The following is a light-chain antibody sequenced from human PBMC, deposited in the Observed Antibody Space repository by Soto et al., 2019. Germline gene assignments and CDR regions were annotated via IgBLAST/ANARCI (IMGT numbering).Light chain of an antibody. CDR3: QQLNNYLLT. Sequence: DLQLTQSPSFLSASVGDRVTITCRASQGISSYLAWYQQKPGKAPKLLIYAASTLQSGVPSRFSGSGSGTEFTLTISSLQPEDFATYYCQQLNNYLLTFGGGTKVEIK. J-gene: IGKJ4*01. CDR1: QGISSY. V-gene: IGKV1-9*01. CDR2: AAS.